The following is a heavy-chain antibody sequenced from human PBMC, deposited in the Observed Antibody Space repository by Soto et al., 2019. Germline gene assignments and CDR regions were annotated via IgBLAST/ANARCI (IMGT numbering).Heavy chain of an antibody. D-gene: IGHD3-22*01. V-gene: IGHV4-61*01. Sequence: QVQLQESGPGLVKSSETLSLTCTVSGGSVSSDSYYWSWIRQPPGKGLEWIGYIYYSGTTNYNPSLKSRVTISVDTSKNQLTLKLSSVTAADTARYYCARGLYDRSGYYHPGDYWGQGTLVTVSA. CDR2: IYYSGTT. CDR1: GGSVSSDSYY. CDR3: ARGLYDRSGYYHPGDY. J-gene: IGHJ4*02.